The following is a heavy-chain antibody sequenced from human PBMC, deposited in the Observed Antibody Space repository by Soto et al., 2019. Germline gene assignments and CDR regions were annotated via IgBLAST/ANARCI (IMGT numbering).Heavy chain of an antibody. CDR2: ISAYNGNT. Sequence: ASVKVSCKASGYLFISYGISWVRQTPGQGLEWMGRISAYNGNTNYAQNLQGRVTMTTDTSTSTAYMELRSLRSDDTAVYYCARDLDGSGSYYTDYWGPGTLVTVSS. D-gene: IGHD3-10*01. CDR1: GYLFISYG. CDR3: ARDLDGSGSYYTDY. J-gene: IGHJ4*02. V-gene: IGHV1-18*01.